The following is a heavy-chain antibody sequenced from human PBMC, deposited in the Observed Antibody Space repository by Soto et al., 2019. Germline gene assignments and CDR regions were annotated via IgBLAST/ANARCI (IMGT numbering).Heavy chain of an antibody. J-gene: IGHJ6*02. Sequence: ASVKVSCKASGYTFTSYYMHWVRQAPGQGLEWMGIINPSGGSTSYAQKFQGRVTMTRDTSTSTVYMELSSLRSEDTAVYYCARDSRTNSGIYYYYGMDVWGQGTTVTVSS. CDR2: INPSGGST. CDR3: ARDSRTNSGIYYYYGMDV. CDR1: GYTFTSYY. V-gene: IGHV1-46*01. D-gene: IGHD3-10*01.